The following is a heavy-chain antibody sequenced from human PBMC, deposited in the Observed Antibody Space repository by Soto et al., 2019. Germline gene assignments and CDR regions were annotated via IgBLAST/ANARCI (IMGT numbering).Heavy chain of an antibody. D-gene: IGHD5-18*01. CDR3: ARGTAGAMATGYNWFDP. V-gene: IGHV3-53*04. CDR1: GFTVSSNY. J-gene: IGHJ5*02. CDR2: IYSGGST. Sequence: EVQLVESGGGLVQPGGSLRLSCAASGFTVSSNYMSWVRQAPGKGLEWVSVIYSGGSTYYADSVKGRFTISRHNSKNTLYLQMNSLRAEDTAVYYCARGTAGAMATGYNWFDPWGQGTLVTVSS.